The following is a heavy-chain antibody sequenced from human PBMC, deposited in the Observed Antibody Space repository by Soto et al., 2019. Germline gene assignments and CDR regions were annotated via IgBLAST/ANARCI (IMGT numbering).Heavy chain of an antibody. CDR3: AGDLAAADFHWFDP. D-gene: IGHD6-13*01. J-gene: IGHJ5*02. CDR1: GYTFTGYY. V-gene: IGHV1-2*02. Sequence: ASVKVSCKASGYTFTGYYMHWVRQAPGQGLEWMGWINPNSGGTNYAQKFQGRVTMTRDTSISTAYMELSRLRSDDTAVYYCAGDLAAADFHWFDPWGQGTLVTVSS. CDR2: INPNSGGT.